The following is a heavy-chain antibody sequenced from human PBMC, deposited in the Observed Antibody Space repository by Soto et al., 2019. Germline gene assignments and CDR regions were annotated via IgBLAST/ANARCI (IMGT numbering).Heavy chain of an antibody. CDR3: ASMRWTEHPREEGYYYMDV. CDR2: INHSGST. D-gene: IGHD1-26*01. CDR1: GGSFSGYY. V-gene: IGHV4-34*01. Sequence: SETLSLTCAVYGGSFSGYYWSWIRQPPGKGLEWIGEINHSGSTNYNPSLKSRVTISVDTSKNQFSLKLSSVTAADTAVYYCASMRWTEHPREEGYYYMDVWGKGTTVTVSS. J-gene: IGHJ6*03.